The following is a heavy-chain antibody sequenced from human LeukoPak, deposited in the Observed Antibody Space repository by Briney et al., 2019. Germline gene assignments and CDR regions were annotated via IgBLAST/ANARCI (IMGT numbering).Heavy chain of an antibody. CDR1: GFTFSSYA. CDR3: AKPDYYSGSYFSAFDI. D-gene: IGHD1-26*01. Sequence: GGSLKLSCAASGFTFSSYAMSWVRQAPGKGLEWVSAISGSGGSTYYAASVKGRFTISRDNSKNTLYLQLNSLKASDTAVYYCAKPDYYSGSYFSAFDIWGQGTMVTVSS. CDR2: ISGSGGST. V-gene: IGHV3-23*01. J-gene: IGHJ3*02.